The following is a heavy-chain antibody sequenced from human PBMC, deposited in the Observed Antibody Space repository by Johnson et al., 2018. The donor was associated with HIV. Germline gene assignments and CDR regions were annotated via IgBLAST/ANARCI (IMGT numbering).Heavy chain of an antibody. V-gene: IGHV3-66*01. CDR2: IYSDGST. J-gene: IGHJ3*02. CDR3: AKDLFTEREDDAFDI. CDR1: GFTVSSNY. Sequence: MQLVESGGGLVQPGGSLRLSCAASGFTVSSNYMSWVRQAPGKGLEWVSLIYSDGSTYYADSVTGRSPISRDNSKNTLYLQMNSLGAEDTAVYYCAKDLFTEREDDAFDIWGQGTMVTVSS. D-gene: IGHD1-26*01.